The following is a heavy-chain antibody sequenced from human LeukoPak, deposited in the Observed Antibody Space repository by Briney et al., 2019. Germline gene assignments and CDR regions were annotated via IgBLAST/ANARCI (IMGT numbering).Heavy chain of an antibody. J-gene: IGHJ6*03. V-gene: IGHV3-66*01. D-gene: IGHD2-15*01. CDR2: IYSGGST. Sequence: GTLSLTCAVSGGSISSSNWWSWVRQAPGKGLEWVSVIYSGGSTYYADSVKGRFTISRDNSKNTLYLQMNSLRAEDTAVYYCARDLSGGSYTSYYMDVWGKGTTVTISS. CDR1: GGSISSSNW. CDR3: ARDLSGGSYTSYYMDV.